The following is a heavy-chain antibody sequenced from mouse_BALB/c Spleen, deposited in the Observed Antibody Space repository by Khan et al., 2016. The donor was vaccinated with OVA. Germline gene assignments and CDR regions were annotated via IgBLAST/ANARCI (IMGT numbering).Heavy chain of an antibody. V-gene: IGHV1-22*01. CDR1: GYTFTEYT. J-gene: IGHJ1*01. CDR2: INPNNGGT. CDR3: TRRDYYAYISLFDG. Sequence: EVQLQQSGPELVKPGASVKISCKTSGYTFTEYTMHWVKQSHGKSLEWIGRINPNNGGTSYNQKFTGKATLTVDTSSTTAYMELRILTSEDSAAYDCTRRDYYAYISLFDGWGEGTTVTVSS. D-gene: IGHD1-2*01.